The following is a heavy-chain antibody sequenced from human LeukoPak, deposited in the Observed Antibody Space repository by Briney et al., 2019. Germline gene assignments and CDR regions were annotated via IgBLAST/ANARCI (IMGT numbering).Heavy chain of an antibody. CDR3: ARVSRSVWTGYRYYFDY. CDR1: GYTFTSHD. Sequence: ASVRVSCKASGYTFTSHDINWVRQATGQGLEWMGWMNPNSGNTGYAQKFQGRVTMTRNTSISTAYMELSSLRSEGTAVYYCARVSRSVWTGYRYYFDYWGQGTLVTVSS. J-gene: IGHJ4*02. CDR2: MNPNSGNT. V-gene: IGHV1-8*01. D-gene: IGHD3/OR15-3a*01.